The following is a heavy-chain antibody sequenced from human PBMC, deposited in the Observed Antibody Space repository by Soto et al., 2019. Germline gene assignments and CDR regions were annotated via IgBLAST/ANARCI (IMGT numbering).Heavy chain of an antibody. Sequence: QVQLVESGGGLVKPGGSLRLSCAASGFTFSDYYMSWIRQAPGKGLEWVSYISSSGSTIYYADSVKGRFTISRDNAKNSLYLQMNSLRAEDTAVYYCARDGGVPRAHYDILTGFGADDDYWGQGTLVTVSS. CDR2: ISSSGSTI. CDR1: GFTFSDYY. J-gene: IGHJ4*02. CDR3: ARDGGVPRAHYDILTGFGADDDY. V-gene: IGHV3-11*01. D-gene: IGHD3-9*01.